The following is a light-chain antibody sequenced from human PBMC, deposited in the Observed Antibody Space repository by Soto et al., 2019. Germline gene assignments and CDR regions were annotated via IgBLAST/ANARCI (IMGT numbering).Light chain of an antibody. Sequence: ETVMTQSPATLSVSPGEGATLSCRASQSVGSNLAWYQQTPGQAPRLLIYGASTRATGIPARFSGSGSGTEFTLTISGLQSGDFAVYYCQQYNNWPPHTFGQGTKLEIK. J-gene: IGKJ2*01. CDR1: QSVGSN. V-gene: IGKV3-15*01. CDR2: GAS. CDR3: QQYNNWPPHT.